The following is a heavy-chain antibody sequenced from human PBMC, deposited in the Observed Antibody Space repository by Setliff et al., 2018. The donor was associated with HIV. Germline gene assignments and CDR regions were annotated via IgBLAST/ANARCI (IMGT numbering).Heavy chain of an antibody. CDR3: TTEKRGSGVPAVIDPANPLQSLP. J-gene: IGHJ5*02. D-gene: IGHD2-2*01. V-gene: IGHV3-15*01. CDR1: GFTFHNVW. Sequence: PGGSLRLSCAASGFTFHNVWMHWVRQAPGKGLEWVGRIKSRTDSGTTDYSAPVKGRFTISRNDSKNTLYLVMNGLKTEDTALYYCTTEKRGSGVPAVIDPANPLQSLPWG. CDR2: IKSRTDSGTT.